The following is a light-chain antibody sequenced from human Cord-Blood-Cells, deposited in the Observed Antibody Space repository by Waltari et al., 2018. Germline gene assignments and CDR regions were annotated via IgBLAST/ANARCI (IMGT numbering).Light chain of an antibody. Sequence: EIVLTQSPATLSLSPGERDTLSCRASPSVSSYLAWYQQKPGQAPKLLIYDASNRATGIPARFSGSGSGTDFTLTSSSLEPEDFAVYYCQQRSNGPFTFGPGTKVDIK. CDR3: QQRSNGPFT. CDR1: PSVSSY. J-gene: IGKJ3*01. CDR2: DAS. V-gene: IGKV3-11*01.